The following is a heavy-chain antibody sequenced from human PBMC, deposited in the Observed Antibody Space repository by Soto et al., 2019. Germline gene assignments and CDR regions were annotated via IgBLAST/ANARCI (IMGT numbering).Heavy chain of an antibody. CDR2: ICCSGST. D-gene: IGHD3-3*01. V-gene: IGHV4-59*01. J-gene: IGHJ4*02. CDR1: GDSISTYY. CDR3: AREVSWTGFYQT. Sequence: SETLSLTCTVSGDSISTYYWSWIRQPPGKGLEWIGYICCSGSTNYNPSLKSRVTISVDTSKNQFSLKLSSVTAADTAVYFCAREVSWTGFYQTWGQGTLVTVSS.